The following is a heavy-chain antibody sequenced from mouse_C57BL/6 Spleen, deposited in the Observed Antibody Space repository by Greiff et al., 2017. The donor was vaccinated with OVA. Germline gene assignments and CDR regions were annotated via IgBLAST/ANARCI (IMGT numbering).Heavy chain of an antibody. CDR1: GYTFTSYW. CDR3: ARGYYGPCYAMDD. D-gene: IGHD1-1*01. Sequence: QVQLQQPGAELVKPGASVKMSCKASGYTFTSYWITWVKQRPGQGLEWIGDIYPGSGSTNYNEKFKSKATLTVDTSSSTAYMQLSSLTSEDSAVYYCARGYYGPCYAMDDWGQGTSVTVSS. CDR2: IYPGSGST. J-gene: IGHJ4*01. V-gene: IGHV1-55*01.